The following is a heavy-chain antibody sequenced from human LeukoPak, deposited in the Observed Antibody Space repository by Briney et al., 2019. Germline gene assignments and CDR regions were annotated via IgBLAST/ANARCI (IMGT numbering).Heavy chain of an antibody. CDR3: AGQARIVAGSKPQH. D-gene: IGHD5-12*01. CDR2: INHSGST. Sequence: PSETLSLTCAVYGGSFSGYYWSWIRQPPGKVLEWMGEINHSGSTNYNPSLKSRVTISSDTSKNQFSLKLSYVTAADTAVYYCAGQARIVAGSKPQHWGQGTLVTVSS. J-gene: IGHJ1*01. CDR1: GGSFSGYY. V-gene: IGHV4-34*01.